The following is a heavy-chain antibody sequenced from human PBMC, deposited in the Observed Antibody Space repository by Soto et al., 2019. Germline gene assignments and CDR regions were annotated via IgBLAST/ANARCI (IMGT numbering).Heavy chain of an antibody. CDR1: GYNFAGYW. CDR3: ARGGVSARTFDY. CDR2: IYPSDSDT. Sequence: PGESLKTSCNGSGYNFAGYWIAWVRQMPGKGLELMGIIYPSDSDTRYRPSFQGQVTISADKSISSAYLQWSSLRASDTAMYYCARGGVSARTFDYWGQGTPVTVSS. D-gene: IGHD6-6*01. J-gene: IGHJ4*02. V-gene: IGHV5-51*01.